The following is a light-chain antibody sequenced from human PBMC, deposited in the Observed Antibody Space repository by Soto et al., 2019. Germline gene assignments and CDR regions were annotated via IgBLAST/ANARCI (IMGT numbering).Light chain of an antibody. CDR3: QQYNSYPWT. CDR2: HAS. CDR1: QTINNW. J-gene: IGKJ1*01. Sequence: DIQMTQSPSTLSASIGDRVTITCRASQTINNWLAWYQQKPGKAPNLLIYHASNLETGVPSRFSGSAFGTEFTLTISSLQPDDVATYYCQQYNSYPWTFGQGTKVEIK. V-gene: IGKV1-5*01.